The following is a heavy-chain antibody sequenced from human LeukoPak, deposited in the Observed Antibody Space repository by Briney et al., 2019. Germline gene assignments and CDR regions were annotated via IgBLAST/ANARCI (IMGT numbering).Heavy chain of an antibody. CDR1: GFTFRTYA. D-gene: IGHD4-17*01. V-gene: IGHV3-23*01. J-gene: IGHJ4*02. CDR2: TGSNGVT. Sequence: QSGGSLRLSCTGSGFTFRTYAFSWVRQAPGKGVEWGSATGSNGVTYYSDSVKGRFTISRDNTKKSLFLQMNSLRAEDTAVYYCARDSGLTTVTTYWDYWGQGTLVTVSS. CDR3: ARDSGLTTVTTYWDY.